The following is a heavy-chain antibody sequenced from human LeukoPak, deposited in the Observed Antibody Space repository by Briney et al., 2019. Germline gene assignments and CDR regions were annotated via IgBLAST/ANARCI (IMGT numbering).Heavy chain of an antibody. CDR1: GYTFTSYD. CDR2: MNPNSGNT. D-gene: IGHD1-1*01. Sequence: ASVKVSCKASGYTFTSYDINWVRQATGQGLEWMGWMNPNSGNTGYAQKFQGRVTITRNTSISTAYMELSSLRSEDTAVYYCARRYNWNDEGWFDPWGRGTLVTVSS. CDR3: ARRYNWNDEGWFDP. J-gene: IGHJ5*02. V-gene: IGHV1-8*03.